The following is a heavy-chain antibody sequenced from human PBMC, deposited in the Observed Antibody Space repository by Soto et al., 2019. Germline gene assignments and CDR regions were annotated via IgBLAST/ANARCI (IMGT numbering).Heavy chain of an antibody. CDR1: GFTFSSYA. D-gene: IGHD2-15*01. V-gene: IGHV3-30-3*01. Sequence: GGSLRLSCAASGFTFSSYAMHWVRQAPGKGLEWVAVISYDGSNKYYADSVKGRFTISRDNAKNSLYLQMNSLRAEDTAVYYCARDLTKVVSLGYWGQGTLVTVSS. CDR3: ARDLTKVVSLGY. J-gene: IGHJ4*02. CDR2: ISYDGSNK.